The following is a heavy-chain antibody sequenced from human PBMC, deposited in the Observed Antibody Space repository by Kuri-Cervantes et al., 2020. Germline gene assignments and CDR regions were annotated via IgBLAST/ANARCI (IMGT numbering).Heavy chain of an antibody. CDR1: GFTFSSYG. D-gene: IGHD3-22*01. Sequence: GGSLRLSCAASGFTFSSYGLHWVRKAPGKGLEWVAVISYDGSNKYYADSVKGRFTIPRDNSKNTLYLQMKSLRAEAKAVDYCARDNYYDSSGYPPGFGYWGQGTLVTVSS. CDR3: ARDNYYDSSGYPPGFGY. V-gene: IGHV3-30*03. CDR2: ISYDGSNK. J-gene: IGHJ4*02.